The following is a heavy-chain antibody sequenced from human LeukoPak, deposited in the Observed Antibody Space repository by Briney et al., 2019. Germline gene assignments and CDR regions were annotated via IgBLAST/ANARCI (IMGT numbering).Heavy chain of an antibody. V-gene: IGHV1-69*04. CDR2: IIPILGIA. D-gene: IGHD3-22*01. CDR3: ARARSPSSGYLLKDHNWFDP. CDR1: RGTFSSYA. Sequence: GASVKVSCKASRGTFSSYAISWVRQAPGQGLEWMGRIIPILGIANYAQKFQGRVTITADKSTSTAYMELSSLRSEDTAVYYCARARSPSSGYLLKDHNWFDPWGQGTLVTVSS. J-gene: IGHJ5*02.